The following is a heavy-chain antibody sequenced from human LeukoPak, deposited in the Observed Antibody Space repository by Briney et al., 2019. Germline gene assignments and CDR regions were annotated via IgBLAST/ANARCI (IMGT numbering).Heavy chain of an antibody. CDR2: ISGSGGGT. Sequence: GGSLRLSCAASGFTFSSYAMTWVRQAPGKGLEWVSAISGSGGGTYYADSVKGRFTISRDNSKNTLYLQMNSLRAEDTAVYYCAKDRAHNPDAFDIWGQGTMVTVSS. CDR3: AKDRAHNPDAFDI. CDR1: GFTFSSYA. V-gene: IGHV3-23*01. J-gene: IGHJ3*02.